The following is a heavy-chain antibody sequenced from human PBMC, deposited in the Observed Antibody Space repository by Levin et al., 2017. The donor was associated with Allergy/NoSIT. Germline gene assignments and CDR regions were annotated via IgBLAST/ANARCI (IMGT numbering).Heavy chain of an antibody. CDR3: AKGLNWGSPNTFDY. CDR1: GFTFGDYA. Sequence: SLKISCAASGFTFGDYAMHWVRQAPGKGLEWVSGINWNRDKIGYADSVRARFTISRDNAKNSLYLQMNSLGPEDMALYYCAKGLNWGSPNTFDYWGQGTLVTVSS. V-gene: IGHV3-9*03. J-gene: IGHJ4*02. CDR2: INWNRDKI. D-gene: IGHD7-27*01.